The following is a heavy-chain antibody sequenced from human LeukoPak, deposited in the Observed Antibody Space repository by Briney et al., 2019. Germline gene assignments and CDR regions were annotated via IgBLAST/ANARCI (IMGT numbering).Heavy chain of an antibody. Sequence: GASVKVSCKASGYTFTKYFMHWVRQAPGQGLEWVGIINPSDSTTTYAQSFQGRVTMTRDMSTSTVYMELSSLTSEDTAVYYCFTFGGVIVQFAVWGQGTLVTVSS. CDR3: FTFGGVIVQFAV. CDR1: GYTFTKYF. CDR2: INPSDSTT. D-gene: IGHD3-16*02. V-gene: IGHV1-46*01. J-gene: IGHJ4*02.